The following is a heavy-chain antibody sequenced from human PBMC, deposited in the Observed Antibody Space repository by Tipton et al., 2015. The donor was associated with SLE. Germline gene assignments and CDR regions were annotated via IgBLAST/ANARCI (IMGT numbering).Heavy chain of an antibody. V-gene: IGHV3-9*01. CDR3: ARAFASGSWERDAFDI. J-gene: IGHJ3*02. D-gene: IGHD6-13*01. CDR2: ISWNSGSV. Sequence: SLRLSCAASGFTFGDFAMHWVRQVPGKGLEWVSGISWNSGSVGYADSVKGRFTISRDNAKNSVHLQMNSLSAEDTALYYCARAFASGSWERDAFDIWGPGTMVTVSS. CDR1: GFTFGDFA.